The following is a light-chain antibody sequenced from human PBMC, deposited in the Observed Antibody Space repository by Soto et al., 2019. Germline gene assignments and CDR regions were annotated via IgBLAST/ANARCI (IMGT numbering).Light chain of an antibody. CDR2: GAS. CDR1: QDILTW. V-gene: IGKV1-12*01. J-gene: IGKJ3*01. CDR3: QQANSFPFT. Sequence: DMQMTQSPSSVSASLGDRVTITCRASQDILTWLAWYQQKPGQAPKLLIYGASHLQSGVPSRFSGSGSGTDFTLTSSSLQSEDFATYYCQQANSFPFTFGPGTKVDVK.